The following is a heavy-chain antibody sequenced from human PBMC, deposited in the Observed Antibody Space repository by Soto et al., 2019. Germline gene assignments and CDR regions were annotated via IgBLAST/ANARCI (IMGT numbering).Heavy chain of an antibody. CDR3: ARAQTFDYYGSGTYFHWFDP. D-gene: IGHD3-10*01. J-gene: IGHJ5*02. CDR1: GGPISSDS. Sequence: SETLSLTCTVSGGPISSDSWSWIRQPPGKALEWIGYMYNSGSTIYNPSLKSRVTISVDTSKNHFSLKLSSVTAADTAVYYCARAQTFDYYGSGTYFHWFDPSGQGTLVTVSS. CDR2: MYNSGST. V-gene: IGHV4-59*01.